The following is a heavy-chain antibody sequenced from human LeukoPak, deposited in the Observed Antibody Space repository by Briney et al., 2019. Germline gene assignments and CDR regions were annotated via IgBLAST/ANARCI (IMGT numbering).Heavy chain of an antibody. D-gene: IGHD2-2*02. J-gene: IGHJ6*03. CDR2: IYPGDSDT. V-gene: IGHV5-51*01. CDR1: GYSFTSYW. CDR3: ARALYCSSTSCYSSLDYMDV. Sequence: GESLKISCKGSGYSFTSYWIGWVRQMPGKGLEWMGIIYPGDSDTRYSPSFQGQVTISADKSISTAYLQWSSLKASDTAMYYCARALYCSSTSCYSSLDYMDVWGKGTTVTVSS.